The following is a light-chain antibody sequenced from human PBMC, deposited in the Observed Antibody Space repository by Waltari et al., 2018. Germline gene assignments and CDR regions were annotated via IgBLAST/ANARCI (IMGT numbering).Light chain of an antibody. J-gene: IGLJ1*01. CDR1: SNAVRGDGY. V-gene: IGLV2-14*03. CDR3: SSHTSTVPHV. CDR2: EVS. Sequence: QSALTQPASVSGSPGQSITISCTGPSNAVRGDGYVSWYQQYPGRAPKLIIYEVSYRPSGISTRFSGSKSGNTASLTISGLQADDEADYYCSSHTSTVPHVFGTGTRVTV.